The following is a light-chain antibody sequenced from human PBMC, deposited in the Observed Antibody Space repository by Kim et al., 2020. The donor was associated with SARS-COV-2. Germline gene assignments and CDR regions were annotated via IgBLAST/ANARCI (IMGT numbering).Light chain of an antibody. CDR2: DAS. V-gene: IGKV1-5*01. CDR3: QQYAIYPWT. CDR1: QSINTW. Sequence: IQMSQSPSPLSASVGDRVTITCRASQSINTWLAWYQQKPGKAPKLLIYDASTLESGVPSRFSGSGSGTEFALTISSLQADDSATYSCQQYAIYPWTVGHGTTVDI. J-gene: IGKJ1*01.